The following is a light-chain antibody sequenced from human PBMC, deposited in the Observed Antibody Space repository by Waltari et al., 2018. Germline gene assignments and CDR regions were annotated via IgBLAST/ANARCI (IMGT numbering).Light chain of an antibody. J-gene: IGKJ1*01. CDR1: QSISRY. CDR2: DAS. Sequence: IMFTQSPSPLSLSPGERAPLSFRASQSISRYLAWYQQKPGQAPRLLIYDASSRATGIPDRFSGSGSETDFSLTISRLEPEDFAVYYCQKYGSLPATFGQGTKVEIK. CDR3: QKYGSLPAT. V-gene: IGKV3-20*01.